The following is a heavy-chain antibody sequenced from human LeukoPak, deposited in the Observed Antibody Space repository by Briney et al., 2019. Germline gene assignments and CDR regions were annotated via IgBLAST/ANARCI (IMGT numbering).Heavy chain of an antibody. Sequence: ASVKVSCKASGYTFTGYYMHWVRQAPGQGLEWMGWINPNSGGTNKAQTFQGRVTMTRDTSISTAYMELSRLRSDDTAVYYCARLEGYCSGGSCYSNYYMDVWGKGTTVTVSS. V-gene: IGHV1-2*02. CDR3: ARLEGYCSGGSCYSNYYMDV. J-gene: IGHJ6*03. CDR2: INPNSGGT. D-gene: IGHD2-15*01. CDR1: GYTFTGYY.